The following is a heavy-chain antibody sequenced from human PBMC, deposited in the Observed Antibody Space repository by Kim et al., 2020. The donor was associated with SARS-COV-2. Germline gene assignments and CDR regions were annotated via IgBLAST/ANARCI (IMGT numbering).Heavy chain of an antibody. CDR1: GGTFSSYA. V-gene: IGHV1-69*13. CDR2: IIPIFGTA. CDR3: ARARYDSSGYEIYYYYGMDV. J-gene: IGHJ6*02. D-gene: IGHD3-22*01. Sequence: SVKVSCKASGGTFSSYAISWVRQAPGQGLEWMGGIIPIFGTANYAQKFQGRVTITADESTSTAYMELSSLRSEDTAVYYCARARYDSSGYEIYYYYGMDVWGQGTTVTVSS.